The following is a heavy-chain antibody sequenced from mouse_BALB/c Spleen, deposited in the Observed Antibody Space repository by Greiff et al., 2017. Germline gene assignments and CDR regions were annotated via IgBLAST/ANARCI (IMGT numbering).Heavy chain of an antibody. Sequence: EVHLVESGGGLVKPGGSLKLSCAASGFTFSSYAMSWVRQTPEKRLEWVASISSGGSTYYPDTVTGRFTISRDNAKNTLYLEMSSLRSEDTAMYYCARATAYYFDYWGQGTTLTVSS. V-gene: IGHV5-9-4*01. D-gene: IGHD1-2*01. CDR3: ARATAYYFDY. CDR2: ISSGGST. CDR1: GFTFSSYA. J-gene: IGHJ2*01.